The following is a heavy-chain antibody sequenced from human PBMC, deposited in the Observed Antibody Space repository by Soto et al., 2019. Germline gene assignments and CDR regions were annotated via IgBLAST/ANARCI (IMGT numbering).Heavy chain of an antibody. J-gene: IGHJ5*02. D-gene: IGHD6-19*01. CDR1: GFTFSSYA. V-gene: IGHV3-23*01. Sequence: GGSLRLSCAASGFTFSSYAMSWVRQAPGKGLEWVSAISGSGGSTYYADSVKGRFTISRDNSKNTLYLPMNSLRAEDTAVSYCAQVRSGVDFDPWGQGTLVTVSS. CDR2: ISGSGGST. CDR3: AQVRSGVDFDP.